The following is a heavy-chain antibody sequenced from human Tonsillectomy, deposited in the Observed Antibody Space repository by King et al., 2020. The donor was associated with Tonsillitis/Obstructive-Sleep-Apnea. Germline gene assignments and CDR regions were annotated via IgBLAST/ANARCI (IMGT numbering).Heavy chain of an antibody. Sequence: QLVESGGGLVKPGGSLRLSCAASGFTFSNAWMSWVRQAPGKGPEWVGRIKSKSKGETTDYTAPVRGRFTISRDDSKNTLFRQMNSLKTEDTAVYYCATDWGSGTYYVRAFDVWGLGTMVTVSS. V-gene: IGHV3-15*01. J-gene: IGHJ3*01. D-gene: IGHD1-26*01. CDR3: ATDWGSGTYYVRAFDV. CDR1: GFTFSNAW. CDR2: IKSKSKGETT.